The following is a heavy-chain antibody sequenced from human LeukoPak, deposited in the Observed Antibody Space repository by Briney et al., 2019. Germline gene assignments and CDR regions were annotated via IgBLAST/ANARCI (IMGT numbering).Heavy chain of an antibody. CDR1: GGSVTRGSYY. J-gene: IGHJ4*02. D-gene: IGHD1-26*01. Sequence: GTLSLTCTVSGGSVTRGSYYSSWIRQPPGKGLEWIGYIYYSGSTNYNPSLKSRVTISVDTSKNQCSLKLSSVTAADTAVYYCARGSYPALHFDYWGQGTLVTVSS. V-gene: IGHV4-61*01. CDR3: ARGSYPALHFDY. CDR2: IYYSGST.